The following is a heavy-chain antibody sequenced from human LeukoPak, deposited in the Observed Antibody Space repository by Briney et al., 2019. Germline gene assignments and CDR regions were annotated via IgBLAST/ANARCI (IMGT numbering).Heavy chain of an antibody. V-gene: IGHV3-74*01. CDR2: INSGGTVT. Sequence: GGSLRLSCAASGFTFSDFWMHWVRQAPGKGLVWVSRINSGGTVTNYADSVKGRLTISRDNAKNTLYLQMNSLRAEDTAVYYCAREVPGGWFGELLTPYYYYYMDVWGKGTTVTVSS. CDR3: AREVPGGWFGELLTPYYYYYMDV. D-gene: IGHD3-10*01. CDR1: GFTFSDFW. J-gene: IGHJ6*03.